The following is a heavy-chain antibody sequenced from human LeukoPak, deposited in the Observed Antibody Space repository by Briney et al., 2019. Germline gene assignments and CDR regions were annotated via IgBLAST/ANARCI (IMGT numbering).Heavy chain of an antibody. J-gene: IGHJ4*02. Sequence: ASVKVSCRASGYTFTGYYIHWVRQAPGQRPEWMGWINSNSGGTKFAQTFQGRVTMTRDKSISTTYMELRNLKSDDTAVYFCARPNLRGWNIGASFDYWGRGTLVTVSS. CDR1: GYTFTGYY. D-gene: IGHD1/OR15-1a*01. CDR3: ARPNLRGWNIGASFDY. CDR2: INSNSGGT. V-gene: IGHV1-2*02.